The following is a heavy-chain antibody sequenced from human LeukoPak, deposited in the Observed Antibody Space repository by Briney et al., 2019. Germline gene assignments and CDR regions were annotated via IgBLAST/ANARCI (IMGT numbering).Heavy chain of an antibody. CDR2: IYYSGST. CDR3: ASSSAYYYYGMDV. V-gene: IGHV4-59*01. CDR1: GGSISTYY. J-gene: IGHJ6*02. Sequence: SETLSLTCTVSGGSISTYYWSWIRQPPGKGLEWIGYIYYSGSTNYNPSLKSRVTISVDTSKNQFSLKLSSVTAADTAVYYCASSSAYYYYGMDVWGQGTTVTVSS.